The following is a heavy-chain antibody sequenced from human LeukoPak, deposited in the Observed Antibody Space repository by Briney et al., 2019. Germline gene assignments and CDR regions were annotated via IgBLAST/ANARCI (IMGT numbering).Heavy chain of an antibody. CDR1: GGTFSSYA. Sequence: ASVKVSCKASGGTFSSYAISWVRQAPGQSLEWMGWINAGNGDTKYSQKFQGRVTITRDTSATTTYMKLSSLRSTDTAVYYCARERGWGGLLRDALDIWGQGTMVAVSS. CDR2: INAGNGDT. V-gene: IGHV1-3*01. CDR3: ARERGWGGLLRDALDI. D-gene: IGHD2-21*02. J-gene: IGHJ3*02.